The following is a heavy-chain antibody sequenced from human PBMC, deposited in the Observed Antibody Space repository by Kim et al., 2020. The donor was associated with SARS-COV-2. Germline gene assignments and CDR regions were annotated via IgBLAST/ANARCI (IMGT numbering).Heavy chain of an antibody. D-gene: IGHD4-17*01. CDR1: GGSISSYY. Sequence: SETLSLTCTVSGGSISSYYWSWIRQPPGKGLEWIGYIYYSGSTNYNPSLKSRVTISVDTSKNQFSLKLSSVTAADTAVYYCARPGYGDYDAFDIWGQGT. J-gene: IGHJ3*02. CDR3: ARPGYGDYDAFDI. CDR2: IYYSGST. V-gene: IGHV4-59*08.